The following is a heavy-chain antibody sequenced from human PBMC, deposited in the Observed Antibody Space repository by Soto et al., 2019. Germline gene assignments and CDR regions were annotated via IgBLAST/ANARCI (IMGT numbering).Heavy chain of an antibody. CDR3: ATRGGGSGSGSYYLV. CDR2: FDPEDGET. D-gene: IGHD1-26*01. V-gene: IGHV1-24*01. CDR1: GYTLTELS. Sequence: ASVKVSCKVSGYTLTELSMHWVRQAPGKGLEWMGGFDPEDGETIYAQKFQGRVTMTEDTSTDTAYMELSSLRSEDTAVYYCATRGGGSGSGSYYLVWGQGTLVTVSS. J-gene: IGHJ4*02.